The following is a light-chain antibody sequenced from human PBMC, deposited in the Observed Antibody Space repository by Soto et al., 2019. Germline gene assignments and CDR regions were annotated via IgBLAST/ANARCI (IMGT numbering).Light chain of an antibody. Sequence: AIQMTPSPSSLSAPVVDRVTITCRASQGIRNDLGWYQQKPGKAPKLLIYAASSLQSGVPSRFSGSGSGTDFTLTISSLQPEDFATYYCLQDYNYPITFGQGTRLEIK. CDR3: LQDYNYPIT. CDR1: QGIRND. J-gene: IGKJ5*01. CDR2: AAS. V-gene: IGKV1-6*01.